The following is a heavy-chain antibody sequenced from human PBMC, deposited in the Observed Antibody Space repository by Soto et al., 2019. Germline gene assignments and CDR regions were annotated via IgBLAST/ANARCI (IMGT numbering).Heavy chain of an antibody. CDR2: IYSGGST. CDR3: AAAGIRFLEGMDV. D-gene: IGHD3-3*01. CDR1: GFTVSSNY. J-gene: IGHJ6*02. Sequence: PGGSLRLSXAASGFTVSSNYMSWVRQAPGKGLEWVSVIYSGGSTYYADSVKGRFTISRDNSKNTLYLQMNSLRAEDTAVYYCAAAGIRFLEGMDVWGQGTTVTVSS. V-gene: IGHV3-53*01.